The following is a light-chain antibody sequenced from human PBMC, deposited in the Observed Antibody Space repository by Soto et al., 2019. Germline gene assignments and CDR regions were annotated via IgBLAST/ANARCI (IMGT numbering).Light chain of an antibody. V-gene: IGKV3-15*01. J-gene: IGKJ1*01. Sequence: EIVMTQSPATLSVSPGERAALSCRASQSVSSNVAWYQQKPGQAPRLLVHGASTRATGFPARFRGSGSGTEFTLTISSLQSEDFAVYYCQQYNNWPWTFGRGTKVDIK. CDR2: GAS. CDR1: QSVSSN. CDR3: QQYNNWPWT.